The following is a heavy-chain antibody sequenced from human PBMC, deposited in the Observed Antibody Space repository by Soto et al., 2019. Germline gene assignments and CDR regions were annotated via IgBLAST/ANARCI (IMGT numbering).Heavy chain of an antibody. J-gene: IGHJ5*02. CDR3: ARDPIAVAGTQGWFDP. D-gene: IGHD6-19*01. Sequence: ASVKVSCKASGYTFTSYGISWVRQAPGQGLEWMGWISAYNGNTNYAQKLQGRVTMTTDTSASTAYMELRSLRSDDTAVYYCARDPIAVAGTQGWFDPWGQGTLVTVSS. CDR1: GYTFTSYG. CDR2: ISAYNGNT. V-gene: IGHV1-18*04.